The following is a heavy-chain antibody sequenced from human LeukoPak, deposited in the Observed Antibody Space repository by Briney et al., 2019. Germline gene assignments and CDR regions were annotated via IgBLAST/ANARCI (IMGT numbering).Heavy chain of an antibody. V-gene: IGHV4-34*01. J-gene: IGHJ3*01. Sequence: SETLSLTCAVYGGSFSGYYWSWIRQPPEKGLEWIGEINHSGSTNYNPSLKSRVTISVDTSKNQFSLKLSSVTAADTAVYYCAASYYHDSSFVNAFDFWGQGTMVTVSS. CDR2: INHSGST. CDR3: AASYYHDSSFVNAFDF. D-gene: IGHD3-22*01. CDR1: GGSFSGYY.